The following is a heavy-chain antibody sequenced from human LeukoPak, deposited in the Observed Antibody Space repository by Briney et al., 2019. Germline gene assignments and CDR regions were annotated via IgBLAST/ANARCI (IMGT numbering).Heavy chain of an antibody. D-gene: IGHD2-15*01. J-gene: IGHJ5*02. Sequence: PSETLSLTCTVSGGSISSSNYYWGWIRQPPGKGLEWIGSIYYSGSTYYNPSLKSRVTISVDTSKNQFSLKLSSVTAADTAVYYCARSTYCSGGSCSHNWFDPWGQGTLVTVSS. V-gene: IGHV4-39*07. CDR3: ARSTYCSGGSCSHNWFDP. CDR2: IYYSGST. CDR1: GGSISSSNYY.